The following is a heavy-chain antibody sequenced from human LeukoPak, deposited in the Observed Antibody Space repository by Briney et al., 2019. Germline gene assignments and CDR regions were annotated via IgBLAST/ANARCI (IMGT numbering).Heavy chain of an antibody. CDR1: GGFISSYY. CDR2: IYYSGST. CDR3: ARGSKAAPGTFDY. Sequence: SETLSLTCTVSGGFISSYYWSWIRQPPGKGLEWIGYIYYSGSTNYNPSPKSRVAISVDTSKNQFSLKLSSVTAADTAVYYCARGSKAAPGTFDYWGQGTLVTVSS. J-gene: IGHJ4*02. V-gene: IGHV4-59*01. D-gene: IGHD6-13*01.